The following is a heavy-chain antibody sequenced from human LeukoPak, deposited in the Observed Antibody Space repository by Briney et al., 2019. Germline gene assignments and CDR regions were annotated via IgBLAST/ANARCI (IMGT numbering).Heavy chain of an antibody. D-gene: IGHD3-22*01. V-gene: IGHV3-21*06. CDR2: IDRTGSDI. J-gene: IGHJ4*02. CDR1: RFSFRSHS. Sequence: GGSLRLSCVVSRFSFRSHSMIWVRQAPGKGLQWVSSIDRTGSDIYYADSVKGRFTISRDNAKNSLFLEMKSLRAEDTAVYYCARGGDSSRYYGDYWGQGTLVTVSS. CDR3: ARGGDSSRYYGDY.